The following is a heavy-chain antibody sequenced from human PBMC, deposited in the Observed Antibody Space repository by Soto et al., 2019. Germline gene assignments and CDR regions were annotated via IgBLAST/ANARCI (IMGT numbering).Heavy chain of an antibody. J-gene: IGHJ4*02. V-gene: IGHV3-15*01. CDR3: TTTTIGYCSSASCYAGDF. CDR1: GFAFNNAW. D-gene: IGHD2-2*01. CDR2: IKSKTDGGTT. Sequence: EVQLVESGGGLVKPGGSLRLSCAASGFAFNNAWMSWVRQAPGKGLEWVGRIKSKTDGGTTDYSSPVKGRFTISRDDSKSMLYLQMDNLKTEDTAVYYCTTTTIGYCSSASCYAGDFWGQGTLVTVSS.